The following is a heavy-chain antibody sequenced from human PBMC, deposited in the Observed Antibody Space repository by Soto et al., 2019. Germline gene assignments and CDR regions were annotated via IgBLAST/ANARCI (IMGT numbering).Heavy chain of an antibody. Sequence: QVQLVQSGAEVKKPGASVKVSCKASGYTFTSYGISWVRQAPGQGLEWMGWISAYNGNTNYAQKLQGRVTMTTDTSTSTAYMELRSLRSDDTAVYYCARDLRQWLPDLGGDAFDIWGQGTMVTVSS. CDR3: ARDLRQWLPDLGGDAFDI. CDR1: GYTFTSYG. V-gene: IGHV1-18*01. CDR2: ISAYNGNT. D-gene: IGHD5-12*01. J-gene: IGHJ3*02.